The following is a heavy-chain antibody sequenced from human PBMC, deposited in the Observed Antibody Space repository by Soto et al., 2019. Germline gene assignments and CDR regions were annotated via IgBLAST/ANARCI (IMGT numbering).Heavy chain of an antibody. D-gene: IGHD3-9*01. CDR2: INPSGGST. J-gene: IGHJ4*02. CDR1: GYTFTSYY. CDR3: ARDWTYYDILTGYSGRLLGDY. V-gene: IGHV1-46*01. Sequence: QVQLVQSGAEVKKPEASVKVSCKASGYTFTSYYMHWVRQAPGQGLEWMGIINPSGGSTSYAQKFQGRVTMTRDTSTSTVYMELSRLRSEDTAVYYCARDWTYYDILTGYSGRLLGDYWGQGTLVTVSS.